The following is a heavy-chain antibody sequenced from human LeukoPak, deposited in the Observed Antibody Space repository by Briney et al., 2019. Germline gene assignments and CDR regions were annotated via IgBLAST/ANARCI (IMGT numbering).Heavy chain of an antibody. CDR3: TTDPGYCTNGVCYAFDY. V-gene: IGHV3-15*01. Sequence: GGALRLSCAGSGFTFSNAWMSWVRQGPGEGLEWGGRIKSKTDGGTTDYAAPVKGRFTISRDDSQNTLYLQMNSLKTEDTAVYYCTTDPGYCTNGVCYAFDYWGQGTLVTVSS. CDR1: GFTFSNAW. D-gene: IGHD2-8*01. J-gene: IGHJ4*02. CDR2: IKSKTDGGTT.